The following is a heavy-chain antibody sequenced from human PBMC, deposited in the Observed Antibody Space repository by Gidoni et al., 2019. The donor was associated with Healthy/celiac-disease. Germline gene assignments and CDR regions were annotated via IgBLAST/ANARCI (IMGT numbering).Heavy chain of an antibody. CDR1: GFTFSGSA. D-gene: IGHD1-26*01. Sequence: EVQLVESGGGLVQPGGSLKLSCAASGFTFSGSAMHWVRQASGKGLEWVGRIRSKANSYATAYAASVKGRFTISRDDSKNTAYLQMNSLKTEDTAVYYCTSRGELLPQADYWGQGTLVTVSS. J-gene: IGHJ4*02. V-gene: IGHV3-73*01. CDR3: TSRGELLPQADY. CDR2: IRSKANSYAT.